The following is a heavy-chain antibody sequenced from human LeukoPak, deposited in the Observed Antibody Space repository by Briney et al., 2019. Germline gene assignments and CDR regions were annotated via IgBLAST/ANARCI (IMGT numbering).Heavy chain of an antibody. V-gene: IGHV3-66*01. CDR2: IYIAGNT. Sequence: PGGSLRLSCAASGLTVSGNYMSWVHQAPGKELEWVSVIYIAGNTYYADSVRGRFTISRDNSKNTLYLQMNSLRAEDTAAYYCARGDGYNYSVNWGQGTLVTVSS. J-gene: IGHJ4*02. D-gene: IGHD5-24*01. CDR1: GLTVSGNY. CDR3: ARGDGYNYSVN.